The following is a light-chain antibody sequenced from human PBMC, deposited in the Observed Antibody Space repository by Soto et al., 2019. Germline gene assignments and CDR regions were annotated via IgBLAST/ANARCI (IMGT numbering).Light chain of an antibody. CDR1: SSNIGAGYD. J-gene: IGLJ3*02. Sequence: QSVLTQPPSVSGAPGQRVTISCTGSSSNIGAGYDVHWYQQLPGTAPKLLIYGNSNRPSGVPDRFSGPKSGTSASLAITGLQAEDEADYYYQSYDSSLSGWVFGGGTKLTVL. CDR2: GNS. V-gene: IGLV1-40*01. CDR3: QSYDSSLSGWV.